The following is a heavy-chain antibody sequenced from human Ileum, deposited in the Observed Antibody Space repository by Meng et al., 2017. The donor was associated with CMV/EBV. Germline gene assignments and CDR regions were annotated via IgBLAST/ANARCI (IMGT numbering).Heavy chain of an antibody. CDR2: ISWNSGSI. J-gene: IGHJ4*02. CDR1: GFTFDDYA. D-gene: IGHD6-19*01. V-gene: IGHV3-9*01. Sequence: SLKISCAASGFTFDDYAMHWVRQAPGKGLEWVSGISWNSGSIGYADSVKGRFTISRDNSKNSLYLQMNSLRAEDTALYYCAKDFGSSGWSSFYFDYWGQGTLVTVSS. CDR3: AKDFGSSGWSSFYFDY.